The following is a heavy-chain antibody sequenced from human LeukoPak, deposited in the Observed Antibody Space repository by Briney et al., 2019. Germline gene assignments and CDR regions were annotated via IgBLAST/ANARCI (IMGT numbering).Heavy chain of an antibody. V-gene: IGHV4-59*08. J-gene: IGHJ4*02. Sequence: PSETLSLTCTVSGGAFSSYYWSWIRQPPGKGLEWVGYIYYSGSTYYNPSLKSRVAISVDTSKNQFSLKLSSVTAADTAVYYCARHPYLDSSPKDYWGQGTLVTVSS. CDR1: GGAFSSYY. CDR2: IYYSGST. CDR3: ARHPYLDSSPKDY. D-gene: IGHD6-13*01.